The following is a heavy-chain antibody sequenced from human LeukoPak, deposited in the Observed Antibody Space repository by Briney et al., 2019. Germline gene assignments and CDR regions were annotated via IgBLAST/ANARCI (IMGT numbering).Heavy chain of an antibody. CDR3: ARVIMDYYDSSGYSDYFDY. V-gene: IGHV4-61*02. CDR2: IYTSGST. CDR1: GGSISSGSYS. Sequence: KSSETLSLTCTVSGGSISSGSYSWSWIRQPAGKGLEWIGRIYTSGSTNYNPSLKSRVTISVDTSKNQFSLKLSSVTAADTAVYYCARVIMDYYDSSGYSDYFDYWGQGTLVTVSS. J-gene: IGHJ4*02. D-gene: IGHD3-22*01.